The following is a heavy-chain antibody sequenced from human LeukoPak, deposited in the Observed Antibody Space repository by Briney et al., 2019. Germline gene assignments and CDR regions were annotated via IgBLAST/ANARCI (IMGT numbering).Heavy chain of an antibody. Sequence: SQTLSLTCTVSGGSISSGDYYCSWIRQPPGKGLEWIGYIYYSGSTYYNPSLKSRVTISVDTSKNQFSLKLSSVTAADTAVYYCARDWASSGSNQVDYWGQGTLVSVSS. CDR1: GGSISSGDYY. J-gene: IGHJ4*02. CDR3: ARDWASSGSNQVDY. V-gene: IGHV4-30-4*08. D-gene: IGHD3-22*01. CDR2: IYYSGST.